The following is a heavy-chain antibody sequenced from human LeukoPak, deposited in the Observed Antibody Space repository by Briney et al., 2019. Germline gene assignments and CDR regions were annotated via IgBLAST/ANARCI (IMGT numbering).Heavy chain of an antibody. CDR3: ARTGTAMGPPLDY. Sequence: SVKVSCKASGGTFSSYTISWVRQAPGQGLEWMGRIIPILGIANYAQKFQGRVTITADKSTSTAYIELSSLRSEDTAVYYCARTGTAMGPPLDYWGQGTLVTVSS. J-gene: IGHJ4*02. V-gene: IGHV1-69*02. D-gene: IGHD5-18*01. CDR1: GGTFSSYT. CDR2: IIPILGIA.